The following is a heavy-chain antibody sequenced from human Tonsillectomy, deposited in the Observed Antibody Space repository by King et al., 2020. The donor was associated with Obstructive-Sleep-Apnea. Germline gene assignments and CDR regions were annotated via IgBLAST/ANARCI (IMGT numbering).Heavy chain of an antibody. J-gene: IGHJ4*02. CDR1: GFTFSSYA. D-gene: IGHD6-25*01. Sequence: VQLVESGGGVVQPGRSLRLSCAASGFTFSSYAMHWVRQAPGKGLEWVAVISYDGSNKYYADSVKGRFTISRDNSKNTLYRQMNSLRAEDTAVFYCARGGYSSGLYGTGIYWGQGTLVTVSS. CDR2: ISYDGSNK. CDR3: ARGGYSSGLYGTGIY. V-gene: IGHV3-30-3*01.